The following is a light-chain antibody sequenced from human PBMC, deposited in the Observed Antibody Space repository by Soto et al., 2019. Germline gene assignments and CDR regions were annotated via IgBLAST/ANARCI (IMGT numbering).Light chain of an antibody. CDR3: QVWDSGAVI. V-gene: IGLV3-9*01. CDR1: NIGDKN. Sequence: SYELTQPLSVSVALGQTASITCGGSNIGDKNVHWYRQRPGQAPVLVIYRDTNRPSGIPERLSGANSGSTATLTISRVQVGDEADYYCQVWDSGAVIFGGGTKLTVL. J-gene: IGLJ2*01. CDR2: RDT.